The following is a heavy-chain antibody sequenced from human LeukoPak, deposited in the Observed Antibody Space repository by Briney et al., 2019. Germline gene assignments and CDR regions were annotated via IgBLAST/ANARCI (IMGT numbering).Heavy chain of an antibody. CDR3: AKGGGGDYDIHFDY. CDR2: ISYDGSNK. Sequence: PGGSLRLSCAASGFTFSSYAMHWVRQAPGKGLEWVAVISYDGSNKYYADSVKGRFTISRDNSKNTLYLQMNSLRAEDTAVYYCAKGGGGDYDIHFDYWGQGILVTVSS. J-gene: IGHJ4*02. CDR1: GFTFSSYA. V-gene: IGHV3-30-3*01. D-gene: IGHD3-9*01.